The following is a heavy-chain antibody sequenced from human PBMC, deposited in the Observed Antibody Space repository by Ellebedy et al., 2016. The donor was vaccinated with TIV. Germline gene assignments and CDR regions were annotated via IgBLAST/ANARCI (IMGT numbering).Heavy chain of an antibody. CDR2: FDPEDGET. Sequence: ASVKVSCKASGGTFSSYAISWVRQAPGKGLEWMGGFDPEDGETIYAQKFQGRVTMTEDTSTDTAYMELSSLRSEDTAVYYCATVGFRSQWLGYWGQGTLVTVSS. V-gene: IGHV1-24*01. CDR1: GGTFSSYA. CDR3: ATVGFRSQWLGY. D-gene: IGHD6-19*01. J-gene: IGHJ4*02.